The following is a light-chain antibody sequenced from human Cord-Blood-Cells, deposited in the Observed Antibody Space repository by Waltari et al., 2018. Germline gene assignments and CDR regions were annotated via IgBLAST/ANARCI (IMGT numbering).Light chain of an antibody. CDR1: SCDVVWFHR. CDR2: EVS. V-gene: IGLV2-23*02. J-gene: IGLJ1*01. CDR3: CSYAGSSTYV. Sequence: HSPLTQPASVVASPRQPNTISCTDTSCDVVWFHRVSWYQHHPGKAPKLMIYEVSKRPSGVSNRFSGSKSGNTASLTISGLQAEDEADYYCCSYAGSSTYVFGTGTKVTVL.